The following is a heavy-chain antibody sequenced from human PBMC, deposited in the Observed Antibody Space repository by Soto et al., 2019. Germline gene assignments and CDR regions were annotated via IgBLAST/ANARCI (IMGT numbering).Heavy chain of an antibody. V-gene: IGHV4-38-2*02. CDR2: VYHNGIM. CDR3: AALWFGELGFNY. Sequence: SETLSLTCSVSGYSIRSGYYWGWVRQAPGKGLEWLGSVYHNGIMFHNPSFQSRVTISVDTSKNHFSLNLRSVTAADTAVYYCAALWFGELGFNYWGHGILVTVSS. CDR1: GYSIRSGYY. J-gene: IGHJ4*01. D-gene: IGHD3-10*01.